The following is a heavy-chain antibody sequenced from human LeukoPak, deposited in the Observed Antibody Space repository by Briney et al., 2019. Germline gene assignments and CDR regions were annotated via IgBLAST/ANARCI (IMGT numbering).Heavy chain of an antibody. CDR1: GFTFSSYS. D-gene: IGHD3-22*01. CDR3: ARRENYYDSSGYYSHYFDY. J-gene: IGHJ4*02. Sequence: GGSLRLSCAASGFTFSSYSMNWVRQAPGKGLEWVSSISSSSSYIYYADSVKGRFTISRDNSKNTLYLQMNSLRAEDTAVYYCARRENYYDSSGYYSHYFDYWGQGTLVTVSS. CDR2: ISSSSSYI. V-gene: IGHV3-21*01.